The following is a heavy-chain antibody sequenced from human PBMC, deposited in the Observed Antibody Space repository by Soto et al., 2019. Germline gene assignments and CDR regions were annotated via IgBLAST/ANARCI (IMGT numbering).Heavy chain of an antibody. Sequence: EVQLVESGGGLIQPGGSLRLSCAASGFTVSSNYMSWVRQAPGKGLEWVSVIYSGGSTYYADSVKGRFTISRDNSKNTLYPQMTSLRAEDTAVYYCARDRVESGYPEYFQHWGQGTLVTVSS. V-gene: IGHV3-53*01. CDR1: GFTVSSNY. D-gene: IGHD6-25*01. J-gene: IGHJ1*01. CDR3: ARDRVESGYPEYFQH. CDR2: IYSGGST.